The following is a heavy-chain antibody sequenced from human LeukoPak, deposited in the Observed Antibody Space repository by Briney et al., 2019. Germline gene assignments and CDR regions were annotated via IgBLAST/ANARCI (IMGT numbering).Heavy chain of an antibody. CDR2: IYYSGST. Sequence: PSDSLSLTCTVSGDSISSNNHYWGWVRQPPGKGLECIRSIYYSGSTFYIPSLKSRVTISVDTSKNQFSLKLSSVTAADTAVYYCARLRFNSSGPIDYWGQGTLVTVSS. CDR3: ARLRFNSSGPIDY. V-gene: IGHV4-39*01. CDR1: GDSISSNNHY. D-gene: IGHD3-22*01. J-gene: IGHJ4*02.